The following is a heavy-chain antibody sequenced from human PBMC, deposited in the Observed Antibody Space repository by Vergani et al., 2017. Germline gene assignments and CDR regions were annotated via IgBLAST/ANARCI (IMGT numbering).Heavy chain of an antibody. J-gene: IGHJ5*02. D-gene: IGHD3-9*01. CDR1: GGSISSGSYY. CDR2: IYTSGST. V-gene: IGHV4-61*02. CDR3: ARDRNHDTLTDFSWFDP. Sequence: QVQLQESGPGLVKPSQTLSLTCTVSGGSISSGSYYWSWIRQPAGKGLEWIGRIYTSGSTNYNPSLKSRVTISLDTSKNQFSLKLSSVTAADTAVYYCARDRNHDTLTDFSWFDPWGQGTLVTVSS.